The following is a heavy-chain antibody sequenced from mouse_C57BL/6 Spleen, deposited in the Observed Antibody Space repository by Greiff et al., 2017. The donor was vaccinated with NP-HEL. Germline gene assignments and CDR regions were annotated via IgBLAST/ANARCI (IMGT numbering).Heavy chain of an antibody. CDR3: ARDSNYRYAMDY. Sequence: EVKLQQSGPGRGKTSQSLSLTCSVTGYSITSGDDWNGNRQITGKKQEWMGYISYDGSNNYNPSLKNRSSITRDTSKKQCFLKLNSVTTEDTATYYCARDSNYRYAMDYWGQGTSVTVSS. J-gene: IGHJ4*01. V-gene: IGHV3-6*01. D-gene: IGHD2-5*01. CDR2: ISYDGSN. CDR1: GYSITSGDD.